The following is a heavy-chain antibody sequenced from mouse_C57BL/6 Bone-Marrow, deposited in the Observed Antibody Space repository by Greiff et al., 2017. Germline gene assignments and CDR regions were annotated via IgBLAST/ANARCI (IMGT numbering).Heavy chain of an antibody. CDR2: INHSSGYT. Sequence: VQLQQSGAELAKPGASVKLSCKASGYTFTSYWMHWVQQRPGQGLEWIGNINHSSGYTKYNQKFKGKATLTADKSSSTAYMQLSSLTSEDSAVYYCARGVTEVVGGYAMGGWGQGASVTVSS. V-gene: IGHV1-7*01. J-gene: IGHJ4*01. CDR1: GYTFTSYW. CDR3: ARGVTEVVGGYAMGG. D-gene: IGHD2-3*01.